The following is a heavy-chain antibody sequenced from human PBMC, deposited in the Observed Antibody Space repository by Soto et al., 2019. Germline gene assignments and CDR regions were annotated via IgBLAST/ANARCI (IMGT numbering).Heavy chain of an antibody. CDR1: GGTFSSYT. Sequence: QVQLVQSGAEVKKPGSSVKVSCKASGGTFSSYTISWVRQAPGQGLEWMGRIIPILGIANYAQKFQGRVTITAHKSPSTACMALSSLRSADTAVYYCARDPRASDLPAYWGQGTRVTVSS. J-gene: IGHJ4*02. CDR3: ARDPRASDLPAY. V-gene: IGHV1-69*08. CDR2: IIPILGIA.